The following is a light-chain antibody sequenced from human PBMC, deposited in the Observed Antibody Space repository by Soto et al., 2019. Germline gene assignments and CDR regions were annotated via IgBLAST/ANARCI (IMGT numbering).Light chain of an antibody. CDR2: GAS. CDR1: QTVNSD. J-gene: IGKJ1*01. CDR3: QQYFDWPPWT. Sequence: EIVMTQSPATLSVSPGERATLSCRASQTVNSDLAWYQQKPGQAPRLLIFGASTRAAGIPARFTGSGSGTDFTLTISTLQSEDFAVYYCQQYFDWPPWTFGQGTKVEI. V-gene: IGKV3-15*01.